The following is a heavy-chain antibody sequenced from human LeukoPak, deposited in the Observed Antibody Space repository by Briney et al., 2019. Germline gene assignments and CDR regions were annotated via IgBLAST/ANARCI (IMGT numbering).Heavy chain of an antibody. J-gene: IGHJ4*02. CDR1: GFTFSSYA. V-gene: IGHV3-23*01. D-gene: IGHD2-2*01. CDR2: ISGSGGGT. Sequence: GGSLRLSCAASGFTFSSYAMSWVRQAPGKGLEWVSAISGSGGGTYYADSVKGRLTISRDNSKNTLYLQMNSLRAEDTAVYYCASSDGSTSREYFDYWGQGTLVTVSS. CDR3: ASSDGSTSREYFDY.